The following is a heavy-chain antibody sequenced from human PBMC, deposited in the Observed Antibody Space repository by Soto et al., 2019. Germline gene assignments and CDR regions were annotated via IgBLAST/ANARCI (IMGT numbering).Heavy chain of an antibody. CDR3: THSLHYYDGSGGYFDY. CDR1: GFSVTTSGVG. Sequence: ESGPTLVNPTQTLTLTCTFSGFSVTTSGVGVGWIRQPPGKALQWLALTYWNGDERYNPSLKGRLTITKDTSRSQVVLKMTNMDPVDTATYFCTHSLHYYDGSGGYFDYWGQGALVTVSS. V-gene: IGHV2-5*01. J-gene: IGHJ4*02. D-gene: IGHD3-22*01. CDR2: TYWNGDE.